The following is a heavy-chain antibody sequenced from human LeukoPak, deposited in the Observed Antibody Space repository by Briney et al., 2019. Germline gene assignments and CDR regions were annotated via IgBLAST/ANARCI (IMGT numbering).Heavy chain of an antibody. V-gene: IGHV4-34*01. CDR2: INHSGST. Sequence: NPSETLSLTCAVYGGSFSGYYWSWVRQPPGKGLEWIGEINHSGSTNYNPSLKSRVTISVDTSKNQFSLKLSSVTAADTAVYYCARGRGVFLLYRGSLDYWGQGTLVTVSS. J-gene: IGHJ4*02. CDR1: GGSFSGYY. CDR3: ARGRGVFLLYRGSLDY. D-gene: IGHD1-26*01.